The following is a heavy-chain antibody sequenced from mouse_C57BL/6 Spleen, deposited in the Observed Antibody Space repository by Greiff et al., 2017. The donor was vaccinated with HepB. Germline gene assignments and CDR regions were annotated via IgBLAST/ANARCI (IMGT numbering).Heavy chain of an antibody. CDR1: GYTFTSYW. J-gene: IGHJ4*01. CDR3: AGDYLGAMDY. V-gene: IGHV1-59*01. Sequence: QVQLQQLGAELVRPGTSVKLSCKASGYTFTSYWMHWVKQRPGQGLEWIGVIDPSDSYTNYNQKFKGKATLTVDTSSSTAYMQLSSLTSEDSAVYYCAGDYLGAMDYWGQGTSVTVSS. D-gene: IGHD1-1*01. CDR2: IDPSDSYT.